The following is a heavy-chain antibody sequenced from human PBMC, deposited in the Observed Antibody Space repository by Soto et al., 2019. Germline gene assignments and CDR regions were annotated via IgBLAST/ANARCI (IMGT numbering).Heavy chain of an antibody. CDR2: IKSKTDGGTT. D-gene: IGHD2-15*01. J-gene: IGHJ4*02. CDR1: GFTFSNAW. Sequence: EVQLVESGGGLVKPGGSLRLSFAASGFTFSNAWMSWVRQAQGKGLEWVGRIKSKTDGGTTDYAAPVKGRFTISRDDSKNTLYLQMNSLKTEDTAVYYCTTEYCSGGSCYIPVDYWGQGTLVTVSS. V-gene: IGHV3-15*01. CDR3: TTEYCSGGSCYIPVDY.